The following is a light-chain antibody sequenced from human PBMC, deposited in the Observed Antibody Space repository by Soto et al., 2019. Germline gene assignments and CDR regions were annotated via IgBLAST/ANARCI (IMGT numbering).Light chain of an antibody. V-gene: IGKV1-16*02. CDR3: QHYNSYSEA. CDR1: QGINND. Sequence: DIWMTQSPSSLSASVGDRVTITCRASQGINNDLAWFQQKPGKAPKSLIYAVSRLQSGVPSKFSGSGSGTDFTLTISSLQFDDFATYYCQHYNSYSEAFGQGTKVELK. J-gene: IGKJ1*01. CDR2: AVS.